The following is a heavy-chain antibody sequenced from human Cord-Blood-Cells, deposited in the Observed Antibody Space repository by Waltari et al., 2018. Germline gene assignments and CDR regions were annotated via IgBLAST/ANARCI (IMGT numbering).Heavy chain of an antibody. Sequence: QLQLQESGPGLVKPSETLSLTCTVSGGSISSSSYYWGWSRQPPGKGLEWIGSIYYSGSTYYNPSLKSRVTISVDTSKNQFSLKLSSVTAADTAVYYCFLGYCSGGSCYSFDYWGQGTLVTVSS. D-gene: IGHD2-15*01. CDR1: GGSISSSSYY. CDR2: IYYSGST. J-gene: IGHJ4*02. CDR3: FLGYCSGGSCYSFDY. V-gene: IGHV4-39*01.